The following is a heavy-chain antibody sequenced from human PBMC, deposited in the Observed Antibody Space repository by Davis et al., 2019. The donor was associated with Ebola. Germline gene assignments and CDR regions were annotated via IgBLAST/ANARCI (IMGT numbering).Heavy chain of an antibody. CDR3: ARDYGATDY. CDR2: MNPNSGNT. Sequence: ASVKVSCKASGYTFTSYDINWVRQATGQGLEWMGWMNPNSGNTGYAQKFQGRVTMTTDTSTSTAYMELRSLRSDDTAVYYCARDYGATDYWGQGTLVTVSS. D-gene: IGHD4-17*01. CDR1: GYTFTSYD. V-gene: IGHV1-8*01. J-gene: IGHJ4*02.